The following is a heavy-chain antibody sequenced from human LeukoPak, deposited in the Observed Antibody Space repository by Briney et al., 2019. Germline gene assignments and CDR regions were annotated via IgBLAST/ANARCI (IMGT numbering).Heavy chain of an antibody. Sequence: SEPLSLTCTVSGRSISSSSYYWGWIRQPPGKGLEWSGSIYYSGSTYYNPSLKSRVTISVDMSKNQFSLKLSSVTAADTAVYYCARHEVLVPAAMLGVNWFDPWGQGTLVTVSS. V-gene: IGHV4-39*01. CDR1: GRSISSSSYY. CDR3: ARHEVLVPAAMLGVNWFDP. D-gene: IGHD2-2*01. CDR2: IYYSGST. J-gene: IGHJ5*02.